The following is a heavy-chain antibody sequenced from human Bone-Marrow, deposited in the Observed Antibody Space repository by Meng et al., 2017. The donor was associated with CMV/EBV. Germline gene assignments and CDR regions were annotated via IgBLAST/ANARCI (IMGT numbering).Heavy chain of an antibody. V-gene: IGHV4-39*07. CDR3: ARGSTSRVAQLLLDWFDP. J-gene: IGHJ5*02. Sequence: SETLSLTCTVSGGSISSSSYYWGWIRQPPGKGLEWIGSIYYSGSTYYNPSLKSRVTISVDTSKNQFSLKLSSVTAADTAVYYCARGSTSRVAQLLLDWFDPWGQGTLVTVPQ. D-gene: IGHD2-2*01. CDR1: GGSISSSSYY. CDR2: IYYSGST.